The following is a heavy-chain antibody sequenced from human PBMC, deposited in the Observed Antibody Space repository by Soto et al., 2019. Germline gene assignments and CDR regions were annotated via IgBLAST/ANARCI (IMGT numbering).Heavy chain of an antibody. J-gene: IGHJ4*02. V-gene: IGHV4-30-2*01. CDR3: ARDPGY. CDR2: IYHSGST. CDR1: GGSISSGGYS. Sequence: SETLSLTYAVSGGSISSGGYSWSWIRQPPGKGLEWIGYIYHSGSTYYNPSLKSRVTISVDRSKNQFSLKLSSVTAADTAVYYCARDPGYWGQGTLVTVSS.